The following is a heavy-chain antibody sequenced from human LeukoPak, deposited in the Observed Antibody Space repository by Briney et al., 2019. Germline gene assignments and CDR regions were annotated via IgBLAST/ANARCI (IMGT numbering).Heavy chain of an antibody. D-gene: IGHD5-24*01. CDR1: GYTFTSYY. CDR2: INPSGGST. V-gene: IGHV1-46*01. J-gene: IGHJ4*02. Sequence: ASVKVSCKASGYTFTSYYMHWVRQAPGQGLEWMGIINPSGGSTSYAQKFQGRVTMTRDMSTSTVYMELSSLRSEDTAVYYCARDRGETATIKGFDYWGQRTLVTVSS. CDR3: ARDRGETATIKGFDY.